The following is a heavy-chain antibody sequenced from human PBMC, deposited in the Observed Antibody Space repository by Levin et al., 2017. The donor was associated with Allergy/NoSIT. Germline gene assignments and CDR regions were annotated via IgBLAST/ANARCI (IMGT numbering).Heavy chain of an antibody. Sequence: GESLKISCGGSGFTFSNFAIHWVRQTPGEGLEWVVSISYEGSYKYYGDSVRGRFTISRDNSKSTVYLQMNGLRTEDTAVYYCARDMVSGGDSWGQGTLVTVSS. CDR2: ISYEGSYK. CDR3: ARDMVSGGDS. J-gene: IGHJ4*02. D-gene: IGHD3-10*01. CDR1: GFTFSNFA. V-gene: IGHV3-30*04.